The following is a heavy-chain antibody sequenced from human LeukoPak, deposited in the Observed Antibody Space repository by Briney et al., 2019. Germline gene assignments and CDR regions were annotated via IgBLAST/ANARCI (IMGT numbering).Heavy chain of an antibody. CDR3: TRVFYYGSGTFDL. D-gene: IGHD3-10*01. J-gene: IGHJ2*01. V-gene: IGHV4-59*01. Sequence: SETLFQTCTVHVGSLRSYYWSWIRQPPGKGLEWIGYIYYSGSTSYNPPLRSRVTLSDDTSKNQFSLKQRAVTPPDPAVHYGTRVFYYGSGTFDLWGRGTLVTVSS. CDR2: IYYSGST. CDR1: VGSLRSYY.